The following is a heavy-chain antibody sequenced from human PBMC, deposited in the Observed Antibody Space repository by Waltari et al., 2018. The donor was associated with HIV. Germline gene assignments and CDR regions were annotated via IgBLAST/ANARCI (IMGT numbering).Heavy chain of an antibody. CDR2: IYSGGST. D-gene: IGHD2-2*01. CDR1: GFTVSSNY. V-gene: IGHV3-53*01. J-gene: IGHJ6*02. Sequence: EVQLVESGGGLIQPGGSLRLSCAASGFTVSSNYMSWVRQAPGKGLEWVSVIYSGGSTYYADSVKGRFTISRDNAKNTLYLQMNSLRAEDTAVYYCAREVVVPAAEDYYYYGMDVWGQGTTVTVSS. CDR3: AREVVVPAAEDYYYYGMDV.